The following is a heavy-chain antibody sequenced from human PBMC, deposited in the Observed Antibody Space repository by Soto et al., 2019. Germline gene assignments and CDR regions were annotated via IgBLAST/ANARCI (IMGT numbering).Heavy chain of an antibody. CDR2: ISAYNGNT. D-gene: IGHD3-10*01. Sequence: ASVKVSCKASGYTFTSYGISWVRQAPGQGLEWMGWISAYNGNTNYAQKLQGRVTMTTDTSTSTAYMELRSLRSDDTAVYYCARDQILWFGELLPDYYGMDVWGQGTTVTVS. CDR3: ARDQILWFGELLPDYYGMDV. V-gene: IGHV1-18*04. J-gene: IGHJ6*02. CDR1: GYTFTSYG.